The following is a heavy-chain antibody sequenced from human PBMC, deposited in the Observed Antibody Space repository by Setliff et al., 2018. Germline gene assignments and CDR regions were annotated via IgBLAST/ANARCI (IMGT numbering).Heavy chain of an antibody. CDR1: GGSISGGTYY. D-gene: IGHD3-10*01. CDR3: ARGQNSYHPGSWGPLYDH. Sequence: SETLSLTCTVSGGSISGGTYYWTWIRQPAGKGLEWIGHWYTSGITNYNPSLKSQVTISVDTSKNQFSLKLSSVTAADTAVFFCARGQNSYHPGSWGPLYDHWGQGTPVTVSS. J-gene: IGHJ4*02. CDR2: WYTSGIT. V-gene: IGHV4-61*09.